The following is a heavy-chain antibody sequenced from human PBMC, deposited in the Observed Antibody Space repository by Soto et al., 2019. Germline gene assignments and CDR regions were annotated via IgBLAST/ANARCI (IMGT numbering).Heavy chain of an antibody. D-gene: IGHD1-26*01. Sequence: PSATLSLTCAVYGGSFSCYYWSWGRQPPGKGLEWIGEINHSGSNNYNPSLTSRVTISVDTSKNKFSLKLSSVTAADTAVYYCARVSGSYYFDYWGQGTLVTVSS. J-gene: IGHJ4*02. V-gene: IGHV4-34*01. CDR2: INHSGSN. CDR3: ARVSGSYYFDY. CDR1: GGSFSCYY.